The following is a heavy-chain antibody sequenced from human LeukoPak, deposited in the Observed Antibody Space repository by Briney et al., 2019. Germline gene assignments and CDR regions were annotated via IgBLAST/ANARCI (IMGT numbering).Heavy chain of an antibody. J-gene: IGHJ4*02. V-gene: IGHV3-74*01. CDR3: AREFSAAAGFFDY. Sequence: GGSLRLSCAASGFTFSSYWMHWVRRAPGKGLVWVSRINSDGSSTSYADSVKGRFTISRDNAKNTLYLQMNSLRAEDTAVYYCAREFSAAAGFFDYWGQGTLVTVSS. D-gene: IGHD6-13*01. CDR2: INSDGSST. CDR1: GFTFSSYW.